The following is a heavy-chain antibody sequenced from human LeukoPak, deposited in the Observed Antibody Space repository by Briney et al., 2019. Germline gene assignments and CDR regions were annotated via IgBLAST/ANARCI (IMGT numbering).Heavy chain of an antibody. V-gene: IGHV4-34*01. CDR2: INHSGST. D-gene: IGHD3-22*01. CDR1: GGSFSGYY. CDR3: ARYPRYSNSSGPSFDY. Sequence: SETLSLTCAVYGGSFSGYYWSWIRQPPGKGLEWIGEINHSGSTNYNPSLKSRVTISVDTSKNQFSLKLSSVTAADTAVYYCARYPRYSNSSGPSFDYWGQGTLVTVSS. J-gene: IGHJ4*02.